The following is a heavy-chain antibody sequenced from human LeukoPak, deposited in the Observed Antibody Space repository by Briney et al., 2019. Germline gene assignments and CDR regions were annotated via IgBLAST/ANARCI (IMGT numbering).Heavy chain of an antibody. J-gene: IGHJ3*02. Sequence: ASVKASCKASGYTFTGYYMYWVRQAPGQGLEWMGWINPNTGDTSYAQKFQGRVTMTRDTTISTAYMELNRLKSDDTAVYYCANKLQFLDAFDIWGQGTMVTVFS. D-gene: IGHD3-3*01. CDR1: GYTFTGYY. V-gene: IGHV1-2*02. CDR3: ANKLQFLDAFDI. CDR2: INPNTGDT.